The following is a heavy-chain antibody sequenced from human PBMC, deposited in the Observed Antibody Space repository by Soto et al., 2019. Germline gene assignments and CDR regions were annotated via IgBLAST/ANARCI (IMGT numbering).Heavy chain of an antibody. Sequence: ASVKVSCKVSGYTFTGYYMHWVRQAPGQGLEWMGWINPNSGGTNYAQKFQGRVTMTRDTSISTAYMELSRLRSDDTAVYYCAREKTTLGYCSSTSCYILGYYYYGMDVWGQGTTVTV. V-gene: IGHV1-2*02. CDR2: INPNSGGT. D-gene: IGHD2-2*02. CDR1: GYTFTGYY. CDR3: AREKTTLGYCSSTSCYILGYYYYGMDV. J-gene: IGHJ6*02.